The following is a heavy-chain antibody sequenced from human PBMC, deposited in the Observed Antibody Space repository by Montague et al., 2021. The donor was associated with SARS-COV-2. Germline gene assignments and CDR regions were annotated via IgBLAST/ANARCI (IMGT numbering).Heavy chain of an antibody. CDR2: MYYSGST. D-gene: IGHD2-21*01. CDR1: GGSISSYY. J-gene: IGHJ5*01. CDR3: ARQDAWAYCGDECYRGWFDS. V-gene: IGHV4-59*13. Sequence: SETLSLTCTVSGGSISSYYWSWIRQPPGKGLEWIGYMYYSGSTNYNPSLKRRVSISLDTSKNQFSLKLSSVTAADTAVYYCARQDAWAYCGDECYRGWFDSWGQGTLVTVSS.